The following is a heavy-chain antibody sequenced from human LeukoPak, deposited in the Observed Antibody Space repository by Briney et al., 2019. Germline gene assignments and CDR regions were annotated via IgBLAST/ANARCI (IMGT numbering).Heavy chain of an antibody. J-gene: IGHJ1*01. V-gene: IGHV3-21*01. CDR2: ISSSSSYI. D-gene: IGHD1-26*01. Sequence: GGSLRLSCAASGFTFSSYSMNWVRQAPGKGLEWVSSISSSSSYIYYADSVKGRFTISRDNAKNSLYLQMNSLRAEDTAVYYCARDLIVGATSYWGQGTLVTVSS. CDR1: GFTFSSYS. CDR3: ARDLIVGATSY.